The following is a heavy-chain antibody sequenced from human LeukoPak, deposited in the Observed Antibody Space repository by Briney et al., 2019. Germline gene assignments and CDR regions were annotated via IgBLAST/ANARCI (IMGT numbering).Heavy chain of an antibody. J-gene: IGHJ4*02. V-gene: IGHV4-59*01. CDR1: GGSISSYY. Sequence: SETLSLTCTVSGGSISSYYWSWIRQPPGKGLEWIGHIYYSGSTNYNPSLKSRVTISVDTSKNQFSLKLSSVTAADTAVYYCARSSPAMVTYWGQGTLVTVSS. D-gene: IGHD5-18*01. CDR2: IYYSGST. CDR3: ARSSPAMVTY.